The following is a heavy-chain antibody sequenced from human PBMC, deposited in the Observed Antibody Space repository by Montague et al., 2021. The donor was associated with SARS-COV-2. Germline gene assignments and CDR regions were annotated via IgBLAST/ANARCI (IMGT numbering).Heavy chain of an antibody. J-gene: IGHJ4*02. V-gene: IGHV3-21*01. D-gene: IGHD6-19*01. Sequence: SLRLSCAASGFTFSSYSMNWVRQAPGKGLEWVSSISSSSSYICYADSVKGRFTISRDNAKNSLYLQMNSLRAEDTAVYYCARNLGSGWAFFDYWGQGTLVTVSS. CDR1: GFTFSSYS. CDR2: ISSSSSYI. CDR3: ARNLGSGWAFFDY.